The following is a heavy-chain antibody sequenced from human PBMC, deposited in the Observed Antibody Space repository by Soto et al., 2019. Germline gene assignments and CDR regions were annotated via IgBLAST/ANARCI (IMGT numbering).Heavy chain of an antibody. CDR3: AKPRYSGYDWAPYYFDY. CDR2: ISGSGGST. V-gene: IGHV3-23*01. J-gene: IGHJ4*02. Sequence: GGSLRLSCAASGFTFSSFAMTWVREAPGRGLEWISGISGSGGSTYDADSVKGRFTISRDNSKNTLYLQMNSLRAEDTAVYYCAKPRYSGYDWAPYYFDYWGQGTLVTVSS. CDR1: GFTFSSFA. D-gene: IGHD5-12*01.